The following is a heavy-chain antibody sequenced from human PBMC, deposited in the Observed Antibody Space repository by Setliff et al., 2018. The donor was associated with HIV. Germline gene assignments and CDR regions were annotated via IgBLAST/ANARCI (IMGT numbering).Heavy chain of an antibody. CDR2: IYTTGST. J-gene: IGHJ1*01. CDR1: GGSIGSGSHY. Sequence: SETLSLTCTVSGGSIGSGSHYWSWIRQPAGKGLEWIGHIYTTGSTNYNPSLKSRVTISADTSNNQFSLKLSSVTAADTAVYYCASVSSATYYYFQQWGQGTLVTVSS. CDR3: ASVSSATYYYFQQ. V-gene: IGHV4-61*09. D-gene: IGHD1-26*01.